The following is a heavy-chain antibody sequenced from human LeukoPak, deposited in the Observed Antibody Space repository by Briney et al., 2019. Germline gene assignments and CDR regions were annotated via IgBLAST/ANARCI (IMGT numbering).Heavy chain of an antibody. CDR3: ARVFLIAAAAYFDY. D-gene: IGHD6-13*01. CDR2: INHSGST. J-gene: IGHJ4*02. Sequence: SETLSLTCTVSGGSISSYYWSWIRQPPGKGLEWIGEINHSGSTNYNPSLKSRVTISVDTSKNQFSLKLSSVTAADTAVYYCARVFLIAAAAYFDYWGQGTLVTVSS. CDR1: GGSISSYY. V-gene: IGHV4-34*01.